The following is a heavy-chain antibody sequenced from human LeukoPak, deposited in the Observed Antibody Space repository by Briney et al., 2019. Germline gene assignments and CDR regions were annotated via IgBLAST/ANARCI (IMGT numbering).Heavy chain of an antibody. V-gene: IGHV3-23*01. Sequence: GGSLRLSCAASGFTFSSYGMSWVRRAPGKGLEWVSAISGGATNTYYTDSVKGRFTISRDNSKNTLYLQMNSLRAEDTAVYYCAKRGLLWGQGTLVTVSS. J-gene: IGHJ4*02. D-gene: IGHD3-10*01. CDR1: GFTFSSYG. CDR3: AKRGLL. CDR2: ISGGATNT.